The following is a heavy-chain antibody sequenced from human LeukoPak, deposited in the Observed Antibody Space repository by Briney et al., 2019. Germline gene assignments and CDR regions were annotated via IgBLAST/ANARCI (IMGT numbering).Heavy chain of an antibody. CDR1: GFTFSSYG. D-gene: IGHD3-16*02. CDR3: AKDYDYVWGSYRYTESLDY. J-gene: IGHJ4*02. V-gene: IGHV3-30*18. Sequence: GGSLRLSCAASGFTFSSYGMHWVRQAPGKGLEWVAVISYDGSNKYYADSVKGRFTISRDNSKNTLYLQMNSLRAEDTAVYYCAKDYDYVWGSYRYTESLDYWGQGTLVTVSS. CDR2: ISYDGSNK.